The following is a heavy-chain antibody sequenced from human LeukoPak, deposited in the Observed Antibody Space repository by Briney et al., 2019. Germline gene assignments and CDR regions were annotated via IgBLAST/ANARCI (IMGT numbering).Heavy chain of an antibody. Sequence: PGGSLRLSCGASGFTFSSYSMNWVRQAPGKGLEWVSSISSSSSYIYYADSVKGRFTISRDNAKNSLFLQMSSLRAEDTAVYYCARERTWIQPVDFWGQGTLVTVSS. CDR2: ISSSSSYI. V-gene: IGHV3-21*01. CDR1: GFTFSSYS. CDR3: ARERTWIQPVDF. J-gene: IGHJ4*02. D-gene: IGHD5-18*01.